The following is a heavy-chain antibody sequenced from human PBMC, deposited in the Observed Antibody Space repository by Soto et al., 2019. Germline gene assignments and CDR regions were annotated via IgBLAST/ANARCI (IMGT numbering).Heavy chain of an antibody. D-gene: IGHD1-26*01. CDR3: AKSIEGGPMDV. J-gene: IGHJ6*02. CDR1: GYSFTSYW. V-gene: IGHV5-10-1*01. Sequence: GESLKISCKGSGYSFTSYWISWVRQMPGKGLEWMGRIDPSDSYTRYSPSLQGQVIISVDKSISTAYLQWTRLKASDTAIYYCAKSIEGGPMDVWGQGTTVTVSS. CDR2: IDPSDSYT.